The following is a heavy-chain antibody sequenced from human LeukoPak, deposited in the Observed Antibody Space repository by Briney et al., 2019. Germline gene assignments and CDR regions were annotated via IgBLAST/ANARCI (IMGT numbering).Heavy chain of an antibody. CDR1: GGSISSYY. V-gene: IGHV4-59*01. Sequence: SETLSLTCTVSGGSISSYYWSWIRQPPGKGLEWIGFIFYSGTTNYNPSLKSRVTISVDTSKNQFSLKLSSVTAADTAVYYCARGGWNKFDYWGQGTLATVSS. D-gene: IGHD3-22*01. J-gene: IGHJ4*02. CDR2: IFYSGTT. CDR3: ARGGWNKFDY.